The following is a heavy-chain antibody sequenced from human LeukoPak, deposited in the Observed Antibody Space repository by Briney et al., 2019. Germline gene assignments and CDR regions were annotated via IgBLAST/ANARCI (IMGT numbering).Heavy chain of an antibody. V-gene: IGHV3-21*04. CDR1: GFTFSSYS. CDR2: ISSSSSYI. CDR3: ASRHCSCENCYAGPLDF. J-gene: IGHJ4*02. Sequence: GGSLRLSCAASGFTFSSYSMNWVRQAPGKGLEGVSSISSSSSYIYYADSVKGRFTVSSDVSKNTLYLQMNNLRGEDTAVYYCASRHCSCENCYAGPLDFWGQGIQVTVSS. D-gene: IGHD2-21*01.